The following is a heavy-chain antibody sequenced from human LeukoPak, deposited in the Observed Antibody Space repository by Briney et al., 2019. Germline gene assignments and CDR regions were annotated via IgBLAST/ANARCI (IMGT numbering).Heavy chain of an antibody. J-gene: IGHJ4*02. D-gene: IGHD6-6*01. V-gene: IGHV3-11*01. CDR2: ISSTSPRAI. Sequence: GGSVRLSCAASGFTFSDYYMSWIRQAPGKGLEWVSLISSTSPRAISYGDSVKGRFTTSRDDAKDSLFLQMNNLRVEDTAMYYCAGHARGSYLVYWGQGILVTVSA. CDR1: GFTFSDYY. CDR3: AGHARGSYLVY.